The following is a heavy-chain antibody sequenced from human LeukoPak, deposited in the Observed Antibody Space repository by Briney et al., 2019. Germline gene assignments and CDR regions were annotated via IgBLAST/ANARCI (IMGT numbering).Heavy chain of an antibody. V-gene: IGHV1-2*02. CDR2: INPNSGGT. D-gene: IGHD3-22*01. Sequence: ASVKVSCKASGYTFTGYYMHWVRQAPGQGLEWMGWINPNSGGTNYAQKSQGRVTMTRDTSISTAYMELSRLRSDDTAVYYCARGPGDSSGYYPYYYYYGMDVWGQGTTVTVSS. CDR1: GYTFTGYY. CDR3: ARGPGDSSGYYPYYYYYGMDV. J-gene: IGHJ6*02.